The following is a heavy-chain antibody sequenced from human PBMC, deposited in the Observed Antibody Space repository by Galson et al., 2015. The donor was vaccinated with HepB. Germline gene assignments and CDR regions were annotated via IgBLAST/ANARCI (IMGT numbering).Heavy chain of an antibody. CDR2: IYYSGST. Sequence: SETLSLTCTVSGGSISSSSYYWGWIRQPPGKWLEWIGSIYYSGSTYYNPSLKSRVTISVDTSKNQFSLKLSSVTAADTAVYYCARKSVLTGYSAFDYWGQGTLVTVSS. CDR1: GGSISSSSYY. V-gene: IGHV4-39*01. D-gene: IGHD3-9*01. J-gene: IGHJ4*02. CDR3: ARKSVLTGYSAFDY.